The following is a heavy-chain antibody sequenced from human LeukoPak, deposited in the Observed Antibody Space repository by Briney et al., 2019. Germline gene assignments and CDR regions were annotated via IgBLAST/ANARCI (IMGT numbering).Heavy chain of an antibody. CDR3: ARDRYYGSGSYSYNCFDP. D-gene: IGHD3-10*01. CDR1: GFTFSDYY. V-gene: IGHV3-11*04. J-gene: IGHJ5*02. Sequence: GGSLRLSCAASGFTFSDYYMSWIGQAPGKGLEWISYISSSGSTIYYADSGKGRFTISRDNAKNSLYLQMNSLRAEDTAVYYCARDRYYGSGSYSYNCFDPWGQGTLVTVSS. CDR2: ISSSGSTI.